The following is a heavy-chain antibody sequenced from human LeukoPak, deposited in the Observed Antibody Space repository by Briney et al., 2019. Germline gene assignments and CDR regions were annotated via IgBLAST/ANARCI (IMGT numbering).Heavy chain of an antibody. J-gene: IGHJ3*02. CDR3: ARDVVGSGYRHDAFDI. D-gene: IGHD3-22*01. V-gene: IGHV4-4*07. CDR2: IYTSGST. Sequence: PSETLSLTCTVSGGSISSYYWSWIRQPAGKGLEWIGRIYTSGSTNYNPSLKSRVTMSVHTSKNQFSLKLSSVTAADTAVYYCARDVVGSGYRHDAFDIWGQGTMVTVSS. CDR1: GGSISSYY.